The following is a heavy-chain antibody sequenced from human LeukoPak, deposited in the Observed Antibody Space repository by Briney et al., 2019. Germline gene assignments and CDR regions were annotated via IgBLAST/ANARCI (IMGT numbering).Heavy chain of an antibody. V-gene: IGHV3-33*01. J-gene: IGHJ4*02. CDR3: ARASGPFDY. CDR1: GFTFSPYG. D-gene: IGHD3-10*01. CDR2: IWNDGSNK. Sequence: PGGPLRLSCAASGFTFSPYGMHWVRQAPGKGLEWVAVIWNDGSNKYYADSVKGRFTISRDNSKNTLYLQMNSLRAEDTAVYSCARASGPFDYWGQGTLVTVSS.